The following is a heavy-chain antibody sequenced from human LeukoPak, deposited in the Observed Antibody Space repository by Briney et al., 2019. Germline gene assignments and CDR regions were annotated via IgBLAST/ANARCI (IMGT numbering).Heavy chain of an antibody. CDR2: INPNSGGT. CDR1: GGTFNNYT. Sequence: ASVKVSCKASGGTFNNYTISWVRQAPGQGLEWMGWINPNSGGTNYAQKFQGRVTMTRDTSISTAYMELRRLRSDDTAVYYCARGIGGYYSGYWGQGTLVTVSS. V-gene: IGHV1-2*02. J-gene: IGHJ4*02. D-gene: IGHD3-22*01. CDR3: ARGIGGYYSGY.